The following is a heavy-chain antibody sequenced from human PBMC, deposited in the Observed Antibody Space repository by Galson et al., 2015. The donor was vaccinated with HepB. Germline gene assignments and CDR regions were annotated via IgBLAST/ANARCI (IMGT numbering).Heavy chain of an antibody. V-gene: IGHV3-53*01. CDR3: ASGQGCGFTFHAFDI. CDR1: GFTDNSNY. J-gene: IGHJ3*02. D-gene: IGHD3-16*01. Sequence: SLRLSCAASGFTDNSNYMSWVRQAPGKGLEWVSVIYRGGGTYYADSVKGRFTISRDNSKNTLYFKMNSLRAEDMAVYYCASGQGCGFTFHAFDIWGRGTMVTVS. CDR2: IYRGGGT.